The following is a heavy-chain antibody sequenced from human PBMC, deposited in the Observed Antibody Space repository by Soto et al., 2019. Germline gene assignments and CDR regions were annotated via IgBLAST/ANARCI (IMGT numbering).Heavy chain of an antibody. V-gene: IGHV1-3*01. CDR3: AAAHRSLRELAL. D-gene: IGHD6-25*01. CDR2: INAGNGNT. Sequence: ASVKVSCKASGYTFTSYAMHWVRQAPGQRLEWMGWINAGNGNTKYSQKFQGRISMTEDTSTDTAYMELSSLRSDDTAVYYCAAAHRSLRELALWGQGALVTVSS. CDR1: GYTFTSYA. J-gene: IGHJ4*02.